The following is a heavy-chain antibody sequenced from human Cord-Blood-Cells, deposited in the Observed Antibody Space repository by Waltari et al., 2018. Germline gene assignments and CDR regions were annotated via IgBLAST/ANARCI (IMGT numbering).Heavy chain of an antibody. CDR3: ARWGLRIGGVVRGFDY. CDR1: GGTFSSYA. D-gene: IGHD3-3*01. J-gene: IGHJ4*02. Sequence: QVQLVQSGAEVKKPGSSVKVSCKASGGTFSSYAICWVRQAPGPGLAWRGVFILIFGTANDAQTVQGRVTITADKSTSTAYMELSSLRSEDTTVYYCARWGLRIGGVVRGFDYWGQGTLVTVSS. V-gene: IGHV1-69*06. CDR2: FILIFGTA.